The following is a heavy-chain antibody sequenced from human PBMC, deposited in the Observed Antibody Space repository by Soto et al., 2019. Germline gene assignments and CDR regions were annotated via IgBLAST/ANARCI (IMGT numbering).Heavy chain of an antibody. CDR3: ARSPGVGVRGAY. J-gene: IGHJ4*02. V-gene: IGHV3-21*01. Sequence: PVGSLRLSCAGSGFTFSAYNINWVRQAPGKGLEWVSSISAGSLFIYQPDSMKGRFTISRDDARNSVYLHMSGLTAEDTAVYYCARSPGVGVRGAYWGQGTLVTVS. D-gene: IGHD3-16*01. CDR1: GFTFSAYN. CDR2: ISAGSLFI.